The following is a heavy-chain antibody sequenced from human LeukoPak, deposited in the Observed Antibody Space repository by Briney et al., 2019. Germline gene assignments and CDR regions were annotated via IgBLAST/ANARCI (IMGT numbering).Heavy chain of an antibody. CDR3: AIQMTMIVVVPYFDY. D-gene: IGHD3-22*01. J-gene: IGHJ4*02. V-gene: IGHV3-11*04. CDR1: GFTFQDYY. CDR2: ISSNGATK. Sequence: PGGSLRLSCEASGFTFQDYYMSWIRQAPGKGLEWVSFISSNGATKYYADSVRGRFTISRDNAKNSVYLYMNSLREDDTAVYYCAIQMTMIVVVPYFDYWGQRIPVTVSP.